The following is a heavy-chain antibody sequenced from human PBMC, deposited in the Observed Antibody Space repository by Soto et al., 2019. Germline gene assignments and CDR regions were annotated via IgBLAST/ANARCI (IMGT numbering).Heavy chain of an antibody. J-gene: IGHJ4*02. Sequence: QVQLVESGGGVVQPGRSLRLSCAASGFTFSSYGMHWVSQAPGKGLEWVAVISYDGSNKYYADSVKGRFTISRDNSKNTLYLQMNSLRAEDTAVYYCAKPRQITSLLLYYFDYWGQGTLVTVSS. CDR2: ISYDGSNK. D-gene: IGHD2-15*01. CDR3: AKPRQITSLLLYYFDY. CDR1: GFTFSSYG. V-gene: IGHV3-30*18.